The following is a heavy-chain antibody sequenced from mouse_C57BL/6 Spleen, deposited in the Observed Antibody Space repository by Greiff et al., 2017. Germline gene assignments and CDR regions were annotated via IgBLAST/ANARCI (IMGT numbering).Heavy chain of an antibody. CDR2: ILPGSGST. J-gene: IGHJ4*01. V-gene: IGHV1-9*01. CDR1: GYTFTGYW. D-gene: IGHD2-4*01. CDR3: SRHYFEDYYAMDY. Sequence: VQLQQSGAELMKPGASVKLSCKATGYTFTGYWIEWVKQRPGHGLEWIGEILPGSGSTNYNEKFKGKATFSADTSSNTAYMHLSSLTTADSAIYYCSRHYFEDYYAMDYWGQGTSVTVSS.